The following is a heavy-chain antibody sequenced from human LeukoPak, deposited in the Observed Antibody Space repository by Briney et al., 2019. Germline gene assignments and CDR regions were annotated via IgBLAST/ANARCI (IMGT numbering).Heavy chain of an antibody. CDR2: ISVYNGNT. V-gene: IGHV1-18*01. D-gene: IGHD3-22*01. CDR1: GYTFTRYG. CDR3: AREYYYDSSAYYGDAFDI. Sequence: GASVKVSCKASGYTFTRYGISWVRQAPGQGLEWMGWISVYNGNTNYAQKLQGRVTMTTDTSTSTAYMELRSLRSDDTAVYYCAREYYYDSSAYYGDAFDIWGQGTMVTVSP. J-gene: IGHJ3*02.